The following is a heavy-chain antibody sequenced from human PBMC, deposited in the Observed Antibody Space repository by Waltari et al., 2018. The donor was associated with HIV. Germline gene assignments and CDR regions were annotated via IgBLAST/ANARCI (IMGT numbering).Heavy chain of an antibody. CDR1: GFDISHAW. Sequence: EVRLLESGVGLLKPGWSHILSCKASGFDISHAWLSWVRQAQGKGLEWLGRIKRKIDGVTADYTESVQGRFSISRDDSKNTVYLEMNSLKIEDTAVYYCTTDKSWSPDYWGQGTLVTVSS. D-gene: IGHD3-10*01. J-gene: IGHJ4*02. CDR2: IKRKIDGVTA. CDR3: TTDKSWSPDY. V-gene: IGHV3-15*01.